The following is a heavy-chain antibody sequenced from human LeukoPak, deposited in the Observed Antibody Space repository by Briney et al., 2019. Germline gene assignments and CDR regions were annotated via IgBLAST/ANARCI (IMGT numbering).Heavy chain of an antibody. D-gene: IGHD4-11*01. CDR1: GDTFSRYA. CDR3: ARDDNYGIFVNVDY. Sequence: GASVKVSCKASGDTFSRYAISWVRQAPGQGPEWMGWISTSTGDTKYTQKFQGRVTLTTDTSTSTAYMELSSLRSDDTAVYYCARDDNYGIFVNVDYWGQGTLVTVSS. J-gene: IGHJ4*02. CDR2: ISTSTGDT. V-gene: IGHV1-18*01.